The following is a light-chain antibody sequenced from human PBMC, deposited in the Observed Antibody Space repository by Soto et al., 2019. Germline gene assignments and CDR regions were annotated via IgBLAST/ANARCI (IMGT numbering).Light chain of an antibody. CDR1: SSDIGAYNF. CDR3: SSYAGSNSVV. V-gene: IGLV2-8*01. Sequence: QSALTQPPSASGSPGQSVTISCTGTSSDIGAYNFVSWYQQHPGKAPKLMIYEVSKRPSGVPDRFSGSKSGDTASLTVSGLQAEDEDDYFCSSYAGSNSVVFGSGTKVTVL. CDR2: EVS. J-gene: IGLJ1*01.